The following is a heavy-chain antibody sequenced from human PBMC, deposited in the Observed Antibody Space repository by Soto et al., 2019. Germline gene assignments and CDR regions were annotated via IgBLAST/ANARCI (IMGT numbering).Heavy chain of an antibody. D-gene: IGHD2-2*01. CDR2: ISSSSSYI. CDR3: ARGKAVVVPAAIYLDV. CDR1: GFTFSSYS. V-gene: IGHV3-21*01. J-gene: IGHJ6*02. Sequence: PGGALRLSCAASGFTFSSYSMNWVRQAPGKGLEWVSSISSSSSYIYYADSVKGRFTISRDNAKNSLYLQMNSLRAEDTAVYYCARGKAVVVPAAIYLDVWGQGTTVTVSS.